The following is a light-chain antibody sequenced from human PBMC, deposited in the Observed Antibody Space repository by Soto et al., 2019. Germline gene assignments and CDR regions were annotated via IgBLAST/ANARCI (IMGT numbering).Light chain of an antibody. CDR2: EVS. CDR1: SSDVGADKY. V-gene: IGLV2-8*01. Sequence: QSALTQPPSASGSPGQSVTISCTGTSSDVGADKYLSWYQQYPGKAPKLMIYEVSRRPSGVPDRFSGSKSCNTASLTVSGLQAEDEADYYCTSYAGSNIWVFGGGTKLTVL. J-gene: IGLJ3*02. CDR3: TSYAGSNIWV.